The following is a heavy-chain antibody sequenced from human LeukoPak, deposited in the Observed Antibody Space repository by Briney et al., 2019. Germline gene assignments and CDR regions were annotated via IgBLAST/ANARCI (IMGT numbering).Heavy chain of an antibody. V-gene: IGHV3-23*01. CDR1: GFIFDNFA. D-gene: IGHD3-16*01. J-gene: IGHJ6*02. CDR2: ITGSGGNT. CDR3: TKDRNFATGEAWGYRYFYGLDV. Sequence: GGSLRLSCAASGFIFDNFAMSWVRQAPGKGLEWVSTITGSGGNTYYADSVEGRFTISRDNSKNTLYLQMNSLRAEETAVYYCTKDRNFATGEAWGYRYFYGLDVWGQGTTVTVS.